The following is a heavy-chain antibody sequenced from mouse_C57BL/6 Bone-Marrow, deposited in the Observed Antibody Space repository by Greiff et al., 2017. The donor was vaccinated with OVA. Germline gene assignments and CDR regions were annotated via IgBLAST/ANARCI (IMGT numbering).Heavy chain of an antibody. Sequence: EVQLQQSGPELVKPGASVKMSCKASGYTFTDYNMHWVKQSHGKSLEWIGYINPNNGGTSYNQKFTGKATLTVNKSSSTAYMELRSMTSEDSAVYDCAKWLLYYAMDYWGQGTSVTVSS. J-gene: IGHJ4*01. CDR1: GYTFTDYN. D-gene: IGHD2-3*01. CDR3: AKWLLYYAMDY. V-gene: IGHV1-22*01. CDR2: INPNNGGT.